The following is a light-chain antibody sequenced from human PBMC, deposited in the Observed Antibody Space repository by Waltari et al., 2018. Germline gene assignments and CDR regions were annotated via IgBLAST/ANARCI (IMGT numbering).Light chain of an antibody. CDR3: CSYAGRYVV. J-gene: IGLJ2*01. Sequence: QSALTQPRSVSGSPGQSVTISCTGTSSGVGRNNKVSWYQHYPGEAPRVMIYDATERPSGVPDRFAGSKSGNTASLTISGLQTEDEADYYCCSYAGRYVVFGECTKLTVL. CDR2: DAT. V-gene: IGLV2-11*01. CDR1: SSGVGRNNK.